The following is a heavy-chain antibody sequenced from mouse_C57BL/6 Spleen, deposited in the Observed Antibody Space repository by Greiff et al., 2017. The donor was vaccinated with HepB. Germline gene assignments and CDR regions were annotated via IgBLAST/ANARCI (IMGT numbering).Heavy chain of an antibody. V-gene: IGHV1-69*01. CDR1: GYTFTSYW. J-gene: IGHJ1*03. Sequence: VQLQQPGAELVMPGASVKLSCKASGYTFTSYWMHWVKQRPGQGLEWIGEIDPSDSYTNYNQKFKGKSTLTVDKSSSTAYMQLSSLTSEDSAVYYCARKSTVGDWYFDVWGTGTTVTVSS. CDR3: ARKSTVGDWYFDV. D-gene: IGHD1-1*01. CDR2: IDPSDSYT.